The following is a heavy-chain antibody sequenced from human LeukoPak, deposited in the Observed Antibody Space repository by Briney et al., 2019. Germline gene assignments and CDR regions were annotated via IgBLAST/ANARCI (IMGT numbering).Heavy chain of an antibody. CDR3: ARHVQDLGIKV. Sequence: SETLSLTCTVSGASISSSDSYWCWIRQPPGKGLEWIGSIYRRGSTSYNPSLKSRVTVSEDMSKNHFSLRLSSVTAADTAVYYCARHVQDLGIKVWGQGTTVTVSS. CDR1: GASISSSDSY. V-gene: IGHV4-39*02. J-gene: IGHJ6*02. CDR2: IYRRGST.